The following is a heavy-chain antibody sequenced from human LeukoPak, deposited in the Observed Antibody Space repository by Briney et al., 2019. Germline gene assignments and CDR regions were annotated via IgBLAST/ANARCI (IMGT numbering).Heavy chain of an antibody. J-gene: IGHJ4*02. CDR1: GFTFSRYN. V-gene: IGHV3-21*01. CDR3: ARDGGVSGYDLLDY. Sequence: GGSLRLSCAGSGFTFSRYNMNWFRQAPGKGLERVSSISSSSSYIYADSVKGRFTISRDNAKNSVYLQMNSLRAEDTAVYYCARDGGVSGYDLLDYWGQGTLVTVSS. CDR2: ISSSSSYI. D-gene: IGHD5-12*01.